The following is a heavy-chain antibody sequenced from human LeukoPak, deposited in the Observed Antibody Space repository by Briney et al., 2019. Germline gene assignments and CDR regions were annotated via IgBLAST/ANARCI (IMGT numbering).Heavy chain of an antibody. J-gene: IGHJ4*02. CDR1: GFTFSSYE. CDR2: ISSSGSTI. CDR3: VSPFIGSTNFHFDY. Sequence: QPGGSLRLSCAASGFTFSSYEMNWVRQAPGKGLEWVSYISSSGSTIYYADSVKGRFTISRDNAKNSLYLQMNSLRAEDTAVYYCVSPFIGSTNFHFDYWGQGTLVTVSS. V-gene: IGHV3-48*03. D-gene: IGHD3-16*02.